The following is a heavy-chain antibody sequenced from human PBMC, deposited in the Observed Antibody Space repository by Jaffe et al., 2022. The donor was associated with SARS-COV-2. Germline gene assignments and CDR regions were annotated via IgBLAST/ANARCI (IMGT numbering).Heavy chain of an antibody. D-gene: IGHD1-1*01. Sequence: QVQLVQSGAEVKKPGASVKVSCKASNYPFTTFGISWVRQAPGQGLEWVGWINTYNGHTNFAEKLQGRVTMTTDSSTSTAYMELRSLRSDDTAVYYCARDGSGTWNDYWGQGTLVAVSS. CDR1: NYPFTTFG. J-gene: IGHJ4*02. V-gene: IGHV1-18*01. CDR2: INTYNGHT. CDR3: ARDGSGTWNDY.